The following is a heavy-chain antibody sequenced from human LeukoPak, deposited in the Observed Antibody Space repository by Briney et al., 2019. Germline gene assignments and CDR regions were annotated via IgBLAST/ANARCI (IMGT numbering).Heavy chain of an antibody. CDR1: GYTFTSYG. D-gene: IGHD1-26*01. Sequence: GASVKVSCKASGYTFTSYGISWVRQAPGQGLEWMGWISAYNGNTNYAQKLQGGVTMTTDTPMSTAYMELRSLRSDDTAVYYCARDEWELLPGGTNYWGQGTLVTVSS. V-gene: IGHV1-18*01. CDR2: ISAYNGNT. J-gene: IGHJ4*02. CDR3: ARDEWELLPGGTNY.